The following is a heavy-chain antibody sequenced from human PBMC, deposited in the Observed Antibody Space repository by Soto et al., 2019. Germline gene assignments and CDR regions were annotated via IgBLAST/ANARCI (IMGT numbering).Heavy chain of an antibody. CDR2: IDPSDSYT. D-gene: IGHD6-13*01. V-gene: IGHV5-10-1*01. CDR1: GYSFTSYW. CDR3: ARQRIEAAFDAFDI. J-gene: IGHJ3*02. Sequence: PGESLKISCKGSGYSFTSYWISWVSQMPGKRLEWMGRIDPSDSYTNYSPSFQGHVTTSADKSISTAYLQWSGLKASDTSMYYCARQRIEAAFDAFDIWGQGTMVTVSS.